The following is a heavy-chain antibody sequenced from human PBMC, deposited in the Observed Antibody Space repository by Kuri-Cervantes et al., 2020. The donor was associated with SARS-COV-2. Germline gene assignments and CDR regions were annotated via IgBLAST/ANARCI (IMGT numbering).Heavy chain of an antibody. CDR3: ARGAVGATSLGAFDI. V-gene: IGHV1-2*02. J-gene: IGHJ3*02. Sequence: ASVKVSCKATGYTFSGYYMHWVRQAPGQGLEWMGWINPNNGGTNYAQKFQGRVTMTRDTSFSTAYMELSSLRSDDTAVYYCARGAVGATSLGAFDIWGQGTMVTVSS. D-gene: IGHD1-26*01. CDR2: INPNNGGT. CDR1: GYTFSGYY.